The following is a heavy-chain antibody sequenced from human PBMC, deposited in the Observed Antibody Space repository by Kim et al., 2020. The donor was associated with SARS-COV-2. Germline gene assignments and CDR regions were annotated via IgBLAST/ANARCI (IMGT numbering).Heavy chain of an antibody. J-gene: IGHJ4*02. CDR2: ISSTGTT. CDR3: ARTFDYGQGCAHFDY. V-gene: IGHV4-59*01. CDR1: GGPINNFY. D-gene: IGHD3-16*01. Sequence: SETLSLTCTVSGGPINNFYWSWIRQPPGKGLEWIGYISSTGTTNYNPSFKSRVTMSIDTSKSQFSLKLRTVTGADTAVYFCARTFDYGQGCAHFDYWGQG.